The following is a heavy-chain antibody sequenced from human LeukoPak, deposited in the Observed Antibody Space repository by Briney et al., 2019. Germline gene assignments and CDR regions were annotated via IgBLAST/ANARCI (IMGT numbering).Heavy chain of an antibody. J-gene: IGHJ4*02. Sequence: GGSLRLTCAASGFTFSSYSMNWVRKAPSTGLEWVSSISSSSYIYYADSVKGRFTISRDNAKNSLYLQMNSLRAEDTGVYYCARVSRGYATDYWGQGTLVTVSS. D-gene: IGHD6-25*01. V-gene: IGHV3-21*01. CDR1: GFTFSSYS. CDR3: ARVSRGYATDY. CDR2: ISSSSYI.